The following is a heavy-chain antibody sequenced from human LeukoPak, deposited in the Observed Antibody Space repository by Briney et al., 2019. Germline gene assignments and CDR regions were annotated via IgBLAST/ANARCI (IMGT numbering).Heavy chain of an antibody. Sequence: PGGSLRLSCAASGFTFSSYAMSWVRQAPVKGLEWVSAISGSGGSTYYADSVKGRFTISRDNSKNTLYLQMNSLRAEDTAVYYCAKYDRIVAVPAAIDYWGQGTLVTVSS. CDR3: AKYDRIVAVPAAIDY. V-gene: IGHV3-23*01. D-gene: IGHD2-2*01. CDR1: GFTFSSYA. CDR2: ISGSGGST. J-gene: IGHJ4*02.